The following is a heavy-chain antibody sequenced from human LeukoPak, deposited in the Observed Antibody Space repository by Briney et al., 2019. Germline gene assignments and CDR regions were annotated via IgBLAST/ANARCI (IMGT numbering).Heavy chain of an antibody. CDR2: IRPSGDNT. D-gene: IGHD1-26*01. Sequence: GGSLTLSCAASGFTVSSNYMSWVRQASGRGLEWVSSIRPSGDNTYYGDSVKGRFTISRDNSKNTVYLEMNNMRVDDTAVYYCARVGGWHWFDPWGQGTLVTVSS. CDR3: ARVGGWHWFDP. J-gene: IGHJ5*02. V-gene: IGHV3-23*01. CDR1: GFTVSSNY.